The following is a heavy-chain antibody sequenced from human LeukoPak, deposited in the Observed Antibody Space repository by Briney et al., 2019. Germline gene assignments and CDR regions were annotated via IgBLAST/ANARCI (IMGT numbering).Heavy chain of an antibody. CDR3: ARFSDYGDYDFPYY. CDR1: GGSISSYY. Sequence: SETLSLTCTVSGGSISSYYWSWIRQAPGKGLEWIGYIYYSGSTNYNPSLKSRVTISVDTSNNQFSLKLSSVTAADTAVYYCARFSDYGDYDFPYYWGQGTLVTVSS. V-gene: IGHV4-59*01. J-gene: IGHJ4*02. CDR2: IYYSGST. D-gene: IGHD4-17*01.